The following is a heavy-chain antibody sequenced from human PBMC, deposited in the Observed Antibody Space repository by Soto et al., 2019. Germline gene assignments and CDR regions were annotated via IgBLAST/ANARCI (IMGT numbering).Heavy chain of an antibody. D-gene: IGHD2-2*01. CDR3: ARDHVRNPADRTLDY. Sequence: GASVKVSCKASGYTFTSYYMHWVRQAPGQGLEWMGIINPSGGSTSYAQKFQGRVTMTRDTSTSTVYMELSSLRSEDTAVYYCARDHVRNPADRTLDYWGQGNLLTVSS. CDR1: GYTFTSYY. V-gene: IGHV1-46*01. J-gene: IGHJ4*02. CDR2: INPSGGST.